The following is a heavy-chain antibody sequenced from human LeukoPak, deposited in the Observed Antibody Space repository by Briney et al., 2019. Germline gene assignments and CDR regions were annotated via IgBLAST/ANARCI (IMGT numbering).Heavy chain of an antibody. CDR2: ISYDGSNK. Sequence: GGSLRLSCTASGFTFGDYAMSWVRQAPGKGLEWVAVISYDGSNKYYADSVKGRFTISRDNSKNTLYLQMNSLRAEDTAVYYCAKDLHYDILTGYLRYYYYYGMDVWGKGTTVTVSS. D-gene: IGHD3-9*01. CDR3: AKDLHYDILTGYLRYYYYYGMDV. V-gene: IGHV3-30*04. J-gene: IGHJ6*04. CDR1: GFTFGDYA.